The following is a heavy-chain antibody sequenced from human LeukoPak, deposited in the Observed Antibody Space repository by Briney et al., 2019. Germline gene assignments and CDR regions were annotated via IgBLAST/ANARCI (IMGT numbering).Heavy chain of an antibody. CDR2: IIPILGTA. D-gene: IGHD1-26*01. Sequence: SVKVSCKASGGTFSSYAISWVRQAPGQGLEWMGRIIPILGTANYAQKFQGRVTITADESTSTAYMELSSLRSEDTAVYYCARGAKLGTRIWFDPWGQGTLVTVSS. CDR3: ARGAKLGTRIWFDP. J-gene: IGHJ5*02. CDR1: GGTFSSYA. V-gene: IGHV1-69*11.